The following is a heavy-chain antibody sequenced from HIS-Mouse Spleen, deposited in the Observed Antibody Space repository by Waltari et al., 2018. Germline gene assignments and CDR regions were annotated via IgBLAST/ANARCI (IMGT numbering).Heavy chain of an antibody. CDR2: INPNSGGT. CDR3: AEVDGTTHAFDI. D-gene: IGHD1-26*01. Sequence: QVQLVQSGAEVKKPGASVKVSCKDSGYTFTGYYIHWVRPAPGQGLEWMGWINPNSGGTNYAQKFQGRVTMTRDTSISTAYMELSRLRSDDTAVYYCAEVDGTTHAFDIWGQGTMVTVSS. J-gene: IGHJ3*02. V-gene: IGHV1-2*02. CDR1: GYTFTGYY.